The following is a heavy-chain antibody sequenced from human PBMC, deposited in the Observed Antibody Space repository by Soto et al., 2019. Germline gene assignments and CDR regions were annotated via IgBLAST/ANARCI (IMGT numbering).Heavy chain of an antibody. CDR1: AFTFSSYS. J-gene: IGHJ1*01. V-gene: IGHV3-48*02. CDR2: ISSSSSTI. Sequence: GGSLRLSCAASAFTFSSYSMNWVRQAPGKGLEWVSYISSSSSTIYYADSVKGRFTISRDNAKNSLYLQMNSLRDEDTAVYYCARVAYYYDRSGYFYWGQRTLVTVSS. D-gene: IGHD3-22*01. CDR3: ARVAYYYDRSGYFY.